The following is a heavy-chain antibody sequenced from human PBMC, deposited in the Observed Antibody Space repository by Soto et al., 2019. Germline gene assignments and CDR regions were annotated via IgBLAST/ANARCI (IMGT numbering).Heavy chain of an antibody. V-gene: IGHV3-30-3*01. D-gene: IGHD3-3*01. Sequence: GGSLRLSCAASGFTFSSYAMHWVRQAPGKGLEWVAVISYDGSNKYYADSVKGRFTISRDNSKNTLYLQMNSLRAEDTAVYYCARDPNVLRFLETGFYGMDVWGQGTTVTVSS. CDR3: ARDPNVLRFLETGFYGMDV. J-gene: IGHJ6*02. CDR2: ISYDGSNK. CDR1: GFTFSSYA.